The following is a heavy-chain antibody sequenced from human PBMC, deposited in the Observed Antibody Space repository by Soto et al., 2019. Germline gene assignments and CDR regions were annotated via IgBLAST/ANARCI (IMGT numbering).Heavy chain of an antibody. CDR2: ISASGRDT. D-gene: IGHD6-19*01. J-gene: IGHJ4*02. CDR1: GFTFSNYA. Sequence: GGSLRLSCAVSGFTFSNYAMSWVRQAPGKGLEWVSGISASGRDTYYADSVKDRFTISRDNSKNTAYLQVNSLRADDTAIYYCAKGKSSGWYYFDYWGQGTPVTVSS. V-gene: IGHV3-23*01. CDR3: AKGKSSGWYYFDY.